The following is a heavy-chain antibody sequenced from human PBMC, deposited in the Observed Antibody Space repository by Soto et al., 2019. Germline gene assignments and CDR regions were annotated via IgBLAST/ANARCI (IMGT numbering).Heavy chain of an antibody. CDR3: VRGSQLYNYYGLDV. D-gene: IGHD1-1*01. Sequence: LSLTCSVSGGSVSNSSFYWTWIRQHPGKGLEWIGYIYYSGTTNYNPSLKSRVTMSVDRSRNQFSLKLTSVTAADTAVYYCVRGSQLYNYYGLDVWGQGTTVTVSS. V-gene: IGHV4-61*01. J-gene: IGHJ6*02. CDR2: IYYSGTT. CDR1: GGSVSNSSFY.